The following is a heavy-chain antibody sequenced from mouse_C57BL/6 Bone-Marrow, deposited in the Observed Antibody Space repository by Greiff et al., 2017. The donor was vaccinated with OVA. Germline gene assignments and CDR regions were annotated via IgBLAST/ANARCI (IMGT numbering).Heavy chain of an antibody. V-gene: IGHV1-42*01. D-gene: IGHD1-2*01. J-gene: IGHJ2*01. CDR2: INPSTGGT. CDR3: ARWGLRHVDY. Sequence: EVQLQQSGPELVKPGASVKISCKASGYSFTGYYMNWVKQSPEKSLEWIGEINPSTGGTSYNQKFKAKATLTVDKSSSTACMQLKSLTSEDAAVYYCARWGLRHVDYWGQGTTLTVSS. CDR1: GYSFTGYY.